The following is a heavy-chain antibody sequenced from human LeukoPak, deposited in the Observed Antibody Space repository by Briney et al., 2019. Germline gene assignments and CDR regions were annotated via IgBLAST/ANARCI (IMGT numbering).Heavy chain of an antibody. D-gene: IGHD7-27*01. Sequence: GGSLRLSCAASGFSVSSNYVSWVRQAPGKGLEWVSVIYSTGTTFYADSVKGRFTTSRDNSKNTVNLQMNSLRPEDTAVYYSARDWGPGWFDPWGQGTLVTVSS. CDR2: IYSTGTT. V-gene: IGHV3-66*03. J-gene: IGHJ5*02. CDR1: GFSVSSNY. CDR3: ARDWGPGWFDP.